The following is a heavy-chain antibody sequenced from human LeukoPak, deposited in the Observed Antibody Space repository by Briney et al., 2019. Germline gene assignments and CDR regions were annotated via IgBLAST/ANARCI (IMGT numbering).Heavy chain of an antibody. J-gene: IGHJ4*02. CDR3: AKRFAITFGGVIVESSGSNFDY. CDR2: ITGGGGII. CDR1: GFTFSSYA. V-gene: IGHV3-23*01. D-gene: IGHD3-16*02. Sequence: GGSLRLSCAVSGFTFSSYAMSWVRQAPGKGLECVSIITGGGGIIYYAGSVKGRFTISRDNSKNTVYLQMNSLRADDTAVYYCAKRFAITFGGVIVESSGSNFDYWGQGTLVTVSS.